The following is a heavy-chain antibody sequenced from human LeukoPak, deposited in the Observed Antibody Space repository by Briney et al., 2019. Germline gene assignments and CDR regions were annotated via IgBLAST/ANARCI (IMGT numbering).Heavy chain of an antibody. CDR2: INPNSGGT. Sequence: ASVKVSCKASGYTFTGYYMHWVRQAPGQGLEWMGWINPNSGGTKYAQKFQGRVTMTRDTSINTAYMELRRLRYDDTAVYYCARDRGVDYCSGGSCSHYYYYMDVWGKGTTVTISS. V-gene: IGHV1-2*02. D-gene: IGHD2-15*01. J-gene: IGHJ6*03. CDR3: ARDRGVDYCSGGSCSHYYYYMDV. CDR1: GYTFTGYY.